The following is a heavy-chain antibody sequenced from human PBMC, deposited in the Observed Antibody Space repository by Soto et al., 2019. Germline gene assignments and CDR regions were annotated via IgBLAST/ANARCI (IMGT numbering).Heavy chain of an antibody. Sequence: QVQLQQWGAGLLKPSETLSLTCAVYGGFVSSGSYYWSWIRQPPGKGLEWIGEMSHSGGTHFNPSLKSRVTISVDTSKNQFSLKMSSVTAADTALYYCARVARGTATTVVDAFDIGGPGTMVTVSS. CDR1: GGFVSSGSYY. CDR3: ARVARGTATTVVDAFDI. D-gene: IGHD1-1*01. CDR2: MSHSGGT. V-gene: IGHV4-34*01. J-gene: IGHJ3*02.